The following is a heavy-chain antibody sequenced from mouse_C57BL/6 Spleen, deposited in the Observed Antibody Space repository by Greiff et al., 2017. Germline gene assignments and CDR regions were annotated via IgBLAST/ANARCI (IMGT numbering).Heavy chain of an antibody. CDR3: TRRVLHYYAMDY. J-gene: IGHJ4*01. CDR1: GYTFTDYE. Sequence: VQVVESGAELVRPGASVTLSCKASGYTFTDYEMHWVKQTPVHGLEWIGAIDPETGGTAYNQKFKGKAILTADKSSSTAYMELRSLTSEDSAVYYCTRRVLHYYAMDYWGQGTSVTVSS. CDR2: IDPETGGT. D-gene: IGHD1-1*01. V-gene: IGHV1-15*01.